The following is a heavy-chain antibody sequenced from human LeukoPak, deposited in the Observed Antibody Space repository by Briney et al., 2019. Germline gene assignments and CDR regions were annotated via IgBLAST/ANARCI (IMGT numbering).Heavy chain of an antibody. CDR3: ARSVGVTTDWFDP. J-gene: IGHJ5*02. Sequence: PGRSLRLSCAASGFTFSSYGMCWVRQAPGKGLEWVAVIWFDASNKYYTDSVKGRFTISRDNSKDTLYLEMNSLRGEDTAVYYCARSVGVTTDWFDPWGQGTQVIVSS. CDR2: IWFDASNK. V-gene: IGHV3-33*01. CDR1: GFTFSSYG. D-gene: IGHD1-26*01.